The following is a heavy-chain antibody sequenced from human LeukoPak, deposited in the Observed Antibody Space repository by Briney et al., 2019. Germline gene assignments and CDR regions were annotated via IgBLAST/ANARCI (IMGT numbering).Heavy chain of an antibody. CDR1: GFTFSNYA. J-gene: IGHJ3*02. D-gene: IGHD3-10*01. Sequence: GGSPRLSCAASGFTFSNYAMSWVRQAPGKGLEWVSSISTSGASTYYADSVKGRFTISRDNSKNTLTLQVNSLRAEDTAVYYCAKYSSWDPYYGAFDIWGQGTMVTVSS. CDR3: AKYSSWDPYYGAFDI. CDR2: ISTSGAST. V-gene: IGHV3-23*01.